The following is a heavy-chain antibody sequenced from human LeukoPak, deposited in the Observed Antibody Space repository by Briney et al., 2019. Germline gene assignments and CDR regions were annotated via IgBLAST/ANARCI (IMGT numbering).Heavy chain of an antibody. V-gene: IGHV1-18*01. Sequence: ASVKVSCKASGYTFTSYGISWVRQAPGQGLEWMGWISAYNGNTNYAQKLQGRVTMTTDTSTSTAYMELRSLRSDDTAVYYCARDHYYDSSGHFDIWGQGTMVTVSS. CDR2: ISAYNGNT. J-gene: IGHJ3*02. CDR1: GYTFTSYG. CDR3: ARDHYYDSSGHFDI. D-gene: IGHD3-22*01.